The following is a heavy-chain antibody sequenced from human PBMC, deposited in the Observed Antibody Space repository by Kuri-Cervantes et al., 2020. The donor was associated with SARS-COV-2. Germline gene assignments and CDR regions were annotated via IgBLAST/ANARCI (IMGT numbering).Heavy chain of an antibody. D-gene: IGHD2-15*01. V-gene: IGHV1-18*01. CDR1: GYTFTSYG. CDR2: ISAYNGNT. J-gene: IGHJ4*02. Sequence: ASVKVSCKASGYTFTSYGISWVRQAPGQGLEWMGWISAYNGNTNYAQKLQGRVTMTTDTSTSTAYMELRSLRSDDTAVYYCARVYCSGGSCYSPDYWGQGTLVTVSS. CDR3: ARVYCSGGSCYSPDY.